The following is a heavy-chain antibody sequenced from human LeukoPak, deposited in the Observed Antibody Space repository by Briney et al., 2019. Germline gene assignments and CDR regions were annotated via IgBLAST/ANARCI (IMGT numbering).Heavy chain of an antibody. J-gene: IGHJ4*02. D-gene: IGHD2-15*01. Sequence: GSLRLSCAASGFSFSSYSMNWVRQAPGKGLEWVSSISRSSSYMYYADSVKGRFTISRDNAKNSLYLQMNSLRAEDTAVYYCARGDCSGGSCYLSLTTIDYWGQGTLVTVSS. CDR2: ISRSSSYM. V-gene: IGHV3-21*01. CDR1: GFSFSSYS. CDR3: ARGDCSGGSCYLSLTTIDY.